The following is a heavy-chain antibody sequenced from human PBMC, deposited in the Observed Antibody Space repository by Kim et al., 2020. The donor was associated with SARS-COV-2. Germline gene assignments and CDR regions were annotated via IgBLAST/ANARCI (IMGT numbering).Heavy chain of an antibody. V-gene: IGHV1-3*01. CDR2: INAGSGNT. CDR1: GYTLSNYA. Sequence: ASVKVSCKASGYTLSNYAMHWVRQAPGQRLEWMGWINAGSGNTRYSEKFQGRVTITPDTSASTVYMELSSLRSEDTAKYYCASDLYRNTGNWLDPWGQGTLVIVS. J-gene: IGHJ5*02. CDR3: ASDLYRNTGNWLDP. D-gene: IGHD1-26*01.